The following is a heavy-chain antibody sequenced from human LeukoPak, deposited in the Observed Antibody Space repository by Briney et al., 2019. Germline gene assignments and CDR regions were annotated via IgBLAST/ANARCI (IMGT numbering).Heavy chain of an antibody. D-gene: IGHD3-22*01. CDR3: ARVTYYYDKSFDY. V-gene: IGHV3-11*06. Sequence: GGSLSFSCAASGFTFSYYYMSWIRQAPGKGLEWVSYISSSSSYTNYADSVKGRFTISRDNAKNSLYLQMNSLRAEDTAVYYCARVTYYYDKSFDYWGQGTLVTVSS. CDR1: GFTFSYYY. CDR2: ISSSSSYT. J-gene: IGHJ4*02.